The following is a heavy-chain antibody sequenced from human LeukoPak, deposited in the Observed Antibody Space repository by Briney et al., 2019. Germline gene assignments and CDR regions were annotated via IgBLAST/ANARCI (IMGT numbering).Heavy chain of an antibody. CDR2: ISSSGSTI. V-gene: IGHV3-11*01. CDR1: GFTFSDYY. Sequence: GGSLRLSCAASGFTFSDYYMSWIRQAPGKGLERVSYISSSGSTIYYADSVKGRFTISRGNAKNSLYLQMNSLRAEDTAVYYCARARGGYDSSGYYQYYFDYWGQGTLVTVSS. J-gene: IGHJ4*02. D-gene: IGHD3-22*01. CDR3: ARARGGYDSSGYYQYYFDY.